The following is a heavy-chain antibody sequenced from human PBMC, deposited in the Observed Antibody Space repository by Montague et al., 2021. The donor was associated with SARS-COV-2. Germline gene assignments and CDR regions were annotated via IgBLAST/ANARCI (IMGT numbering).Heavy chain of an antibody. D-gene: IGHD3-16*01. V-gene: IGHV6-1*01. CDR1: GDSVSSNNVA. CDR2: TNYRSKWHY. J-gene: IGHJ4*02. CDR3: VFLGGHFDY. Sequence: CAISGDSVSSNNVAWNWIRQSPSRGLEWLGRTNYRSKWHYDYAVSVKSRILIIPNTSENQFSLQLNSVTPEDTAVYYCVFLGGHFDYWGQGTLVTVSS.